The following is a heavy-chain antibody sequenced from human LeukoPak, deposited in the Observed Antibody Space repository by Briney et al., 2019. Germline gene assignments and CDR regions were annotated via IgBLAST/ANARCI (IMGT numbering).Heavy chain of an antibody. CDR2: IYYSGST. J-gene: IGHJ4*02. D-gene: IGHD3-10*01. V-gene: IGHV4-39*07. CDR1: GGSISSSYSY. CDR3: ARELWFGESY. Sequence: SETLSLTCTVSGGSISSSYSYWGWIRQPPGKGLEWIGNIYYSGSTYYSPSLTSRVTVSVDTSENQFSLKLSSVTAADTAVYYCARELWFGESYWGQGTLVTVSS.